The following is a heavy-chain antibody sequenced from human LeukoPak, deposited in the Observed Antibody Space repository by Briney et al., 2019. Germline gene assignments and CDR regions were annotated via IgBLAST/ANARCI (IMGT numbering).Heavy chain of an antibody. CDR2: IYTSGST. D-gene: IGHD3-22*01. Sequence: SETLSLTCTVSGGSISSYYWSWIRQPAGKGLEWIGRIYTSGSTNYNPSLKSRVTMSVDTSKNQFSLKLSSVTAADTAVYYCARDSSRYYDSSGYPRHPPDAFDIWGQGTMVTVSS. V-gene: IGHV4-4*07. CDR1: GGSISSYY. J-gene: IGHJ3*02. CDR3: ARDSSRYYDSSGYPRHPPDAFDI.